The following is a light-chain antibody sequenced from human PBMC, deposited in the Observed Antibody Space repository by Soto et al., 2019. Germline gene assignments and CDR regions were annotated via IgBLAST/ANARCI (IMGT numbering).Light chain of an antibody. CDR1: SSDVGSYNL. J-gene: IGLJ1*01. CDR2: EVN. CDR3: CSYAGTVAYV. Sequence: QSVLTQPASVSGSPGQSITISCTGTSSDVGSYNLVSWYQQLPGNAPKVIICEVNKRPSGVSYRFSGSESGNTASLTISGLQTEDEADYYCCSYAGTVAYVFGTGTKVTVL. V-gene: IGLV2-23*02.